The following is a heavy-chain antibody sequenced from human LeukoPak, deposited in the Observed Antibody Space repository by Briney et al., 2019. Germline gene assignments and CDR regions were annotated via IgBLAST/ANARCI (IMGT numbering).Heavy chain of an antibody. Sequence: GGSLRLSCAASGFTFSSYGMHWVRQAPGKGLEWEAVISYDGSNKYYADSVKGRFTISRDNSKNTLYLQMNSLRAEDTAVYYCAIPYCGGDCYSPHNWFDPWGQGTLVTVSS. D-gene: IGHD2-21*02. CDR1: GFTFSSYG. CDR3: AIPYCGGDCYSPHNWFDP. CDR2: ISYDGSNK. J-gene: IGHJ5*02. V-gene: IGHV3-30*03.